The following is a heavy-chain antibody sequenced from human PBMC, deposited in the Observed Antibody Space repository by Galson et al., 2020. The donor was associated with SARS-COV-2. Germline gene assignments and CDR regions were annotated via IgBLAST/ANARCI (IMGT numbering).Heavy chain of an antibody. J-gene: IGHJ5*02. Sequence: GESLKISCAAPGFSFESYSMNWVRQAPGKGLEWVSSISSRSSYIYYADSVRGRFTISRDNTKNSLYLQMNILRAEDTAVYFCARDRAYRTGWFDTWGQGALVTVSS. D-gene: IGHD3-10*01. CDR2: ISSRSSYI. CDR1: GFSFESYS. CDR3: ARDRAYRTGWFDT. V-gene: IGHV3-21*01.